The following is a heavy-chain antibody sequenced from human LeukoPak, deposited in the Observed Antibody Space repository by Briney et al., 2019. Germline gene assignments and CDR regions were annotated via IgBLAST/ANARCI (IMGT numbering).Heavy chain of an antibody. CDR1: GGSISSSSYY. CDR3: ASVHYYYYYYMDV. V-gene: IGHV4-39*01. Sequence: SETLSLTCTVSGGSISSSSYYWGWIRQPPGKGLEWIGSIYYSGSTYYNPSLKSRVTISVDTSKNQFSLKLSSVTVADTAVYYCASVHYYYYYYMDVWGKGTTVTVSS. J-gene: IGHJ6*03. D-gene: IGHD3-10*02. CDR2: IYYSGST.